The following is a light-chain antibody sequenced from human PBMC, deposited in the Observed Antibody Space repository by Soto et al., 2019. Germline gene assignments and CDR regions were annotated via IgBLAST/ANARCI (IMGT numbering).Light chain of an antibody. CDR1: SSDVCGFNY. Sequence: QSAMTKPASVSGSPGQSITISCTGTSSDVCGFNYVSWYQQHPGKAPKLLIYEVNIRPSGFSNRFSGSKSGNTASLTISGLQAEDDADYYCSSYTSTSTFVFGTGTKGTV. CDR2: EVN. CDR3: SSYTSTSTFV. V-gene: IGLV2-14*01. J-gene: IGLJ1*01.